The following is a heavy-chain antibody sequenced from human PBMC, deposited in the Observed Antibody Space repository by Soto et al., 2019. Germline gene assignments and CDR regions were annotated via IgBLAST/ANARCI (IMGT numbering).Heavy chain of an antibody. CDR2: INPYNANT. J-gene: IGHJ4*02. CDR3: AKGAGWEPEYYSAY. D-gene: IGHD1-26*01. CDR1: GYTFTSYG. V-gene: IGHV1-18*01. Sequence: QVQLVQSGAEVKKPGASVKVSCKASGYTFTSYGIIWVRQAPGQGLEWMGWINPYNANTKYAQKVQDRVTMTTDTSTSTAYMELTSLRSDDTAVYYCAKGAGWEPEYYSAYWGQGTLVTVSS.